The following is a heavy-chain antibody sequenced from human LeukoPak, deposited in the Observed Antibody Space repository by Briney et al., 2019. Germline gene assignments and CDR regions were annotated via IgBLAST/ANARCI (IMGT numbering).Heavy chain of an antibody. CDR2: IVVGSGNT. CDR1: GFTFTSSA. J-gene: IGHJ6*03. Sequence: SVKVSCKASGFTFTSSAMQWVRQARGQRLEGRGWIVVGSGNTNYAQKFQERVTITRDMSTSTAYMELSSLRSEDTAVYYCAAGYSTVTTEVSYYMDVWGKGTTVTVTS. V-gene: IGHV1-58*02. D-gene: IGHD4-17*01. CDR3: AAGYSTVTTEVSYYMDV.